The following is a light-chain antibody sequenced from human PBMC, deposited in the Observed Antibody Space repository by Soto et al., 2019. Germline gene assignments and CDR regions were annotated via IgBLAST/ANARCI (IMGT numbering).Light chain of an antibody. CDR1: QSVSSSY. J-gene: IGKJ3*01. CDR2: GSS. Sequence: EIVLTQSPGTLSLSPGERATLSCRASQSVSSSYLAWYQQKPGQAPRLLFYGSSSRATVIPDRFSGSGSGTDFTLTISRLEPEDSAVYYCQQYSSSPVTFGPGTKVDIK. V-gene: IGKV3-20*01. CDR3: QQYSSSPVT.